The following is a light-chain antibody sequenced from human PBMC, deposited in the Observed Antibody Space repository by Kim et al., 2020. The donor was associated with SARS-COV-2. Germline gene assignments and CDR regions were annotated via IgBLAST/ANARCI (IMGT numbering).Light chain of an antibody. V-gene: IGLV1-51*01. CDR3: GTWDSSLSAGNYV. CDR2: DNN. J-gene: IGLJ1*01. Sequence: KVTISCSGSSSNIGNNYVPWYQQLPGTAPKLLIYDNNKRPSGIPDRFSGSKSGTSATLGITGLQTGDEADYYCGTWDSSLSAGNYVFGTGTKVTVL. CDR1: SSNIGNNY.